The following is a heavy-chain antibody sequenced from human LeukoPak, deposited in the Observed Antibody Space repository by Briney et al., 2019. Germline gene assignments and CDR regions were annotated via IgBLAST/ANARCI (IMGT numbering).Heavy chain of an antibody. D-gene: IGHD3-22*01. V-gene: IGHV4-34*01. CDR3: APPPYYYEANGYSVA. J-gene: IGHJ5*02. CDR1: GGSFSGYY. CDR2: INHSGST. Sequence: SETLSLTCAVYGGSFSGYYWSWIRQPPGKGLEWIGEINHSGSTNYNPSLKSRVTISVDTSKNQFSLKLTSVTAADTAVYYCAPPPYYYEANGYSVAWGQGTLVTVSS.